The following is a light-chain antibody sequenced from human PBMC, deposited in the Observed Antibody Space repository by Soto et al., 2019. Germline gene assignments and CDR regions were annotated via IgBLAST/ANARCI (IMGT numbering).Light chain of an antibody. J-gene: IGKJ4*01. Sequence: DIQMTQSPSTLSASVGDRVTITCRASQSINSWLAWYQQKPGKAPKLLIYKASSLESGVPLRFSSRGSGTEFTLTISSLQPDDLATYYCQQYEAYPLTFGGGTKVEIK. V-gene: IGKV1-5*03. CDR3: QQYEAYPLT. CDR2: KAS. CDR1: QSINSW.